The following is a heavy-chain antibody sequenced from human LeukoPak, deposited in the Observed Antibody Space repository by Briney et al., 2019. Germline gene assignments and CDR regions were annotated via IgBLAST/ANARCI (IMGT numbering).Heavy chain of an antibody. Sequence: PGGSLRLSCAASGFTFSSSAMSWVRRAPGKGLEWVSAISGSGGSTYYADSVKGRFTISRDNSKTTLYLQMNSLRAEDTAVYYCAKDPDYDILTGYYRGYFDYWGQGTLVTVSS. J-gene: IGHJ4*02. D-gene: IGHD3-9*01. CDR1: GFTFSSSA. CDR2: ISGSGGST. V-gene: IGHV3-23*01. CDR3: AKDPDYDILTGYYRGYFDY.